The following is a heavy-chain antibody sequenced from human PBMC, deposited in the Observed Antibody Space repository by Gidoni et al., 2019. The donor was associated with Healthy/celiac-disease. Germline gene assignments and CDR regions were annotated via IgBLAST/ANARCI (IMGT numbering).Heavy chain of an antibody. Sequence: QVQLVQSGAEVKKPGSSVKVSCKASGGTFSSYAISWVRQAPGQGLEWMGRIIPILGIANYAQKFQGRVTITADKSTSTAYMELSSLRSEDTAVYYCARVGKPYYYDSSGYYYPYFQHWGQGTLVTVSS. CDR1: GGTFSSYA. CDR3: ARVGKPYYYDSSGYYYPYFQH. CDR2: IIPILGIA. D-gene: IGHD3-22*01. J-gene: IGHJ1*01. V-gene: IGHV1-69*04.